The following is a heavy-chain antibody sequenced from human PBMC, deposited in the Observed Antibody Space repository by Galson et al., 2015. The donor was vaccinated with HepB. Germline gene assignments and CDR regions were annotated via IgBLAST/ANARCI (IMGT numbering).Heavy chain of an antibody. CDR1: GVTFSSYA. D-gene: IGHD2-8*02. J-gene: IGHJ4*02. Sequence: SVKVSCTASGVTFSSYAISWVRQAPGQGLEWMGGIIHIFGTANYAQNFQGRFTITADESKSTAYMELNSLRSEDTAVYYCAILATEQSPRGPFDYWGQGTLVTVSS. V-gene: IGHV1-69*13. CDR2: IIHIFGTA. CDR3: AILATEQSPRGPFDY.